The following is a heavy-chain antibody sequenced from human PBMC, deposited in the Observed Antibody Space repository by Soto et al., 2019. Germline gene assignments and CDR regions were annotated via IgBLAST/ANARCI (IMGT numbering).Heavy chain of an antibody. CDR3: ARGGQNDYTIDY. J-gene: IGHJ4*02. D-gene: IGHD1-1*01. V-gene: IGHV4-30-4*01. CDR1: GGSISSGGYY. CDR2: IYYSGST. Sequence: SSETLSLTCTVSGGSISSGGYYWSWIRQPPGKGLEWIGYIYYSGSTYYNPSLKSRVTISVDTSKNQFSLKLSSVTAADTAVYYCARGGQNDYTIDYWGQGTLVTVSS.